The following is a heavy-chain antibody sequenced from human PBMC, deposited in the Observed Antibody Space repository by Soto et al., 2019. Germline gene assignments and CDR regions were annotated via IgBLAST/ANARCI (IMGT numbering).Heavy chain of an antibody. Sequence: PSETLSLTCPVSGVSIHNSHSFWGWIRQPPGKGLEFIGSMYYSGGANYNPSLKGRVTISLDTSKNQFSLTVNSVTAADTAIYYCGRVVEGATRHTDFDSWGQGTLVTVSS. V-gene: IGHV4-39*01. CDR2: MYYSGGA. J-gene: IGHJ5*01. D-gene: IGHD2-15*01. CDR3: GRVVEGATRHTDFDS. CDR1: GVSIHNSHSF.